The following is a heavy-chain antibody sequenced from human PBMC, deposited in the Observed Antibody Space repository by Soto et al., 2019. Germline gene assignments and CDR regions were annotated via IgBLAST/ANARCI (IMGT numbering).Heavy chain of an antibody. Sequence: SETLSLTCTVSGGSVRSGSNYWSWIRQPPGKGLEWIGYIYYTGSTNYNPSLKSRVTISLDTSKNQFSLKLTSVTAADTAVYYCASLSGSYYAFDIWGQGTMVTVSS. V-gene: IGHV4-61*01. CDR3: ASLSGSYYAFDI. CDR1: GGSVRSGSNY. D-gene: IGHD1-26*01. J-gene: IGHJ3*02. CDR2: IYYTGST.